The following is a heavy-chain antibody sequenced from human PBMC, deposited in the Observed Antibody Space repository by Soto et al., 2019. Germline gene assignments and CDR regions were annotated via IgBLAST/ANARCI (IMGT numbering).Heavy chain of an antibody. V-gene: IGHV3-23*01. CDR1: GFTFSSYA. D-gene: IGHD3-3*01. J-gene: IGHJ4*02. CDR2: ISGSGGST. Sequence: EVQLLESGGGLVQPGGSLRLSCAASGFTFSSYAMSWVRQAPGKGLEWVSAISGSGGSTYYADSVKGRFTISRDNSKNTLYMQMNSLRAEDTAVYYCAKDSGVLRCLEWLFFPGYWGQGTLVTVSS. CDR3: AKDSGVLRCLEWLFFPGY.